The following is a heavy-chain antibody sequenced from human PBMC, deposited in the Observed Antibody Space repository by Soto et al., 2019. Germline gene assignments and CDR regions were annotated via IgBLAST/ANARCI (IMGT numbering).Heavy chain of an antibody. V-gene: IGHV1-69*12. D-gene: IGHD3-3*02. CDR2: IMPIFRTA. Sequence: QVQLVQSGAEVKKPGSSLKVSCKAAGGTFSSSAFSWVRQAPGQGLEWMGGIMPIFRTADYAQTFQGRVTITADEPTSTAYMELSSLRSEDTGVYHCAGDKDRQQLGGNYYYILDVWGQGTTVTVSS. CDR1: GGTFSSSA. J-gene: IGHJ6*02. CDR3: AGDKDRQQLGGNYYYILDV.